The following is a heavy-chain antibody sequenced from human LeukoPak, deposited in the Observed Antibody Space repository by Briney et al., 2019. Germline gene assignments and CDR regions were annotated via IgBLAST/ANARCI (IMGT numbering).Heavy chain of an antibody. J-gene: IGHJ3*02. V-gene: IGHV4-38-2*02. CDR1: GYSISSGYY. Sequence: SETLSLTCTVSGYSISSGYYWGWIRQPPGKGLEWIGSIFYSGSTYYNPSLKSRVTISVDTSKNQFSLKLSSVTAADTAVYYCARGNYYDSNTYYRAFDIWGQGTMVTVSS. CDR2: IFYSGST. CDR3: ARGNYYDSNTYYRAFDI. D-gene: IGHD3-22*01.